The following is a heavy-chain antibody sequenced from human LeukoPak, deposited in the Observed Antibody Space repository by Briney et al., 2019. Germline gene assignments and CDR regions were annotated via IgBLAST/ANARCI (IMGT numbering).Heavy chain of an antibody. J-gene: IGHJ6*03. D-gene: IGHD3-9*01. Sequence: ASVKVSCKASGYTFTSYGISWVRQAPGQGLEWMGWISAYNGNTNYAQKLQGRVTMTTDTSTSTAYMELRSLRSDDTAVYYCAVTRYYDILTGYESYYYYYMDVWGKGTTVTISS. V-gene: IGHV1-18*01. CDR3: AVTRYYDILTGYESYYYYYMDV. CDR2: ISAYNGNT. CDR1: GYTFTSYG.